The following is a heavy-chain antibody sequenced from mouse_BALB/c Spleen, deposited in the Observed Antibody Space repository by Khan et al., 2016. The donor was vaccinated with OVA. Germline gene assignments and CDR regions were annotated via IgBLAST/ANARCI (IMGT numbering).Heavy chain of an antibody. CDR2: INPSTGYT. Sequence: QVQLKQSGTELAKPGASVKMSCKASGYTFTSYWMHWVKQRPGQGLEWIGYINPSTGYTEYNEKFKDKATLTADKSSSTAYMQLNSLTSEDSAVYYCARSPYLWFVYWGQGTLVTVSA. J-gene: IGHJ3*01. CDR3: ARSPYLWFVY. CDR1: GYTFTSYW. V-gene: IGHV1-7*01.